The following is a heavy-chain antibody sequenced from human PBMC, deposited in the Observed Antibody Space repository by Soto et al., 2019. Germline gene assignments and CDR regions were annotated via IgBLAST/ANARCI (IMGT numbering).Heavy chain of an antibody. CDR2: TTAILGTR. CDR3: AAGDSSDTGDH. CDR1: GDTLSHYG. D-gene: IGHD5-18*01. V-gene: IGHV1-69*13. J-gene: IGHJ4*02. Sequence: SVKVSRKASGDTLSHYGVSWLRQFPGKGLEWMGGTTAILGTRDYAQKFQGRMTITSDESTTTSYMELNSLTSDDTAVYYCAAGDSSDTGDHWGQGTLVTVSS.